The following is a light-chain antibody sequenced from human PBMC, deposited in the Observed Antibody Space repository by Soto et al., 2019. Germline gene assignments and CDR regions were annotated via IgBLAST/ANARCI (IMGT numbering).Light chain of an antibody. V-gene: IGKV1-39*01. J-gene: IGKJ5*01. CDR3: QQSYSTLIT. Sequence: DLQMTQSPSSLSASVGDRVTITCRASQSISSYLNWYQQKPGKAPKLLIYAASSLQSGVPSRFSGSGSGTDFTLTISSLQPEDFATYYCQQSYSTLITFGQGTRLEI. CDR2: AAS. CDR1: QSISSY.